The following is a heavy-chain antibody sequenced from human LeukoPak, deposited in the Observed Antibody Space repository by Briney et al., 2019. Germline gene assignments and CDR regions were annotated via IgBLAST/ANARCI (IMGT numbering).Heavy chain of an antibody. Sequence: SETLSLTRAVYGGSFSGYYWSWIRQPPGKGLEWIGEINHSGSTNYNPSLKSRVTISVDTSKNQFSLKLSSVTAADTAVYYCARVTGYMIEDYFDYWGQGTLVTVSS. CDR3: ARVTGYMIEDYFDY. D-gene: IGHD3-22*01. CDR1: GGSFSGYY. V-gene: IGHV4-34*01. J-gene: IGHJ4*02. CDR2: INHSGST.